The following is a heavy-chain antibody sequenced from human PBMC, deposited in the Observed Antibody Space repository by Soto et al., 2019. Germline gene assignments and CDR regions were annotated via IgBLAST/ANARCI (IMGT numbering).Heavy chain of an antibody. CDR1: GGTFSSYT. CDR2: IIPILGIA. Sequence: QVQLVQSGAEVKKPGSSVKVSCKASGGTFSSYTISWVRQAPGQGLEWMGRIIPILGIANYAQKFQGRVTITADKSTSTAYMELSSLRSEDTAVYYCAREGSSWCYIGETFDYWGQGTLVTVSS. J-gene: IGHJ4*02. D-gene: IGHD6-13*01. V-gene: IGHV1-69*08. CDR3: AREGSSWCYIGETFDY.